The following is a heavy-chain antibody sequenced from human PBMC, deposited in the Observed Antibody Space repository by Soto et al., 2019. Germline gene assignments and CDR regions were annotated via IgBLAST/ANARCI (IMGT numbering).Heavy chain of an antibody. CDR2: IWYDGSNK. D-gene: IGHD6-6*01. CDR1: GLTFSSYG. Sequence: GGSLRLSCAASGLTFSSYGMHWVRQAPGKGLEWVAVIWYDGSNKYYADSVKGRFTISRDNSKNTLYLQMNSLRAEDTAVYYCARVGSSLAAQIYYYYYGMDVWGQGTTVTVSS. J-gene: IGHJ6*02. CDR3: ARVGSSLAAQIYYYYYGMDV. V-gene: IGHV3-33*01.